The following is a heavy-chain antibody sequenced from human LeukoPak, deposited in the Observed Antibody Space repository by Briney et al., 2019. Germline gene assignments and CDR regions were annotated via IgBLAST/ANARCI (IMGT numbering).Heavy chain of an antibody. CDR3: ASHSGYYY. J-gene: IGHJ4*02. V-gene: IGHV3-30-3*01. CDR1: GFTFSSYA. CDR2: ISYDGSNK. Sequence: GGSLRLSCAASGFTFSSYAMHWVRQAPGKGLEWVAVISYDGSNKYYADSVKGRFTISRDNSKNTLYLQMNSLRAEDTAVYYCASHSGYYYWGQGTLVTVSS. D-gene: IGHD3-22*01.